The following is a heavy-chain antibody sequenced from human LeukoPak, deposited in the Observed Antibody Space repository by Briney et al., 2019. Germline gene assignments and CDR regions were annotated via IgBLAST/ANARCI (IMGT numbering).Heavy chain of an antibody. CDR2: ISVSGNT. D-gene: IGHD2-15*01. CDR1: GFTLSSYA. V-gene: IGHV3-23*01. J-gene: IGHJ4*02. CDR3: AKAPATTCSGAYCYPFDY. Sequence: GGSLRLSCAASGFTLSSYAMSWVRQGPGKGLEWVSAISVSGNTYHADSVKGRFTISRDSSKNTLYLQMNSLRAGDAAVYYCAKAPATTCSGAYCYPFDYWSQGTLVTVSS.